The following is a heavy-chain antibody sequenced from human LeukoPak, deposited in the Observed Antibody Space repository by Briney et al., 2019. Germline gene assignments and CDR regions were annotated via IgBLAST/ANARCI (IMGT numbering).Heavy chain of an antibody. D-gene: IGHD2-15*01. V-gene: IGHV3-30*18. CDR2: ISYDGSNK. Sequence: GGSLRLSCAASGFTFSSYGMHWVRQAPGKGLEWVAVISYDGSNKYYADSVKGRFTISRDYSKNTLYLQMNSLRAEDTAVYYCAKDADSLGLFDYWGQGTLVTVSS. CDR3: AKDADSLGLFDY. CDR1: GFTFSSYG. J-gene: IGHJ4*02.